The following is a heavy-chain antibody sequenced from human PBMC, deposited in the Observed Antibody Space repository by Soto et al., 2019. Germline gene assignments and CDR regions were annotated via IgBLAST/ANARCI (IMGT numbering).Heavy chain of an antibody. CDR1: GGTFSSYA. V-gene: IGHV1-69*13. J-gene: IGHJ5*02. CDR3: ARVVRSGYLGWFDP. Sequence: SVKVSCKASGGTFSSYAISWVRQAPGQGLEWMGGIIPIFGTANYAQKFQGRVTITADESTSTAYMELSSLRSEDTAVYYCARVVRSGYLGWFDPWGQGTLVTVSS. D-gene: IGHD3-3*01. CDR2: IIPIFGTA.